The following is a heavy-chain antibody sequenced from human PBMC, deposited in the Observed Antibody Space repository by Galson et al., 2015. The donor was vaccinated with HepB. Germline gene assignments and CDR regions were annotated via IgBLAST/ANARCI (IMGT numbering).Heavy chain of an antibody. CDR1: GYTFSIYG. CDR3: ARARYSSSPPDY. CDR2: ISAYNGNT. D-gene: IGHD6-6*01. Sequence: SVKVSCKASGYTFSIYGLTWVRQAPGQGLEWVGWISAYNGNTNYAQKLQGRVTVTTDTSTSTAYMELRSLRSDGTAVYYCARARYSSSPPDYWGQGTLVTVSS. V-gene: IGHV1-18*01. J-gene: IGHJ4*02.